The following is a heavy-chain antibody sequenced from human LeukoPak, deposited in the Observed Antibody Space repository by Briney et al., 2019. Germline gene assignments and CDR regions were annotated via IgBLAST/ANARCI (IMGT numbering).Heavy chain of an antibody. CDR3: ATVKTGTIFDY. CDR1: ANTFSAHY. J-gene: IGHJ4*02. D-gene: IGHD1-1*01. CDR2: INPYNGGT. Sequence: GASVKVSCKPSANTFSAHYFHWVRQAPGQGLEWMGWINPYNGGTKYAQSFEGRVTMTRDTSITTAYMELTGLRSDDTAIYYCATVKTGTIFDYWGQGTLVTVSS. V-gene: IGHV1-2*02.